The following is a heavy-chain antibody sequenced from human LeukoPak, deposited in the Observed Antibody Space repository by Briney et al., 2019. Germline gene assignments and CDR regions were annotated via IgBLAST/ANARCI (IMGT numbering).Heavy chain of an antibody. Sequence: GGSLRLSCAASGFTFSLYGMHWVRQAPGKGLEWVAVTSSDGSNNHYADSVRGRFTISRDNSKNTLYLQMNSLRPGDTAVYYWAKKSSGAYSEVPDYWGQGTLVTVSS. CDR1: GFTFSLYG. J-gene: IGHJ4*02. CDR2: TSSDGSNN. V-gene: IGHV3-30*18. D-gene: IGHD1-26*01. CDR3: AKKSSGAYSEVPDY.